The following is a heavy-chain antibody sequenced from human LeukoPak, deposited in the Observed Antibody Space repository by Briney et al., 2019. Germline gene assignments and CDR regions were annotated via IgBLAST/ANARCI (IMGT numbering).Heavy chain of an antibody. CDR3: ARASRPTVTIDPYYFDY. Sequence: GASVKVSCKASGYTFTGYYMHWVRHAPGQGLEWMGWVYPNSGGTNYPQKFQGRVTMTRDTSTTTAYMEVSRLTSDDTAVYYCARASRPTVTIDPYYFDYWGQGTLVTVSS. V-gene: IGHV1-2*02. CDR1: GYTFTGYY. J-gene: IGHJ4*02. CDR2: VYPNSGGT. D-gene: IGHD4-17*01.